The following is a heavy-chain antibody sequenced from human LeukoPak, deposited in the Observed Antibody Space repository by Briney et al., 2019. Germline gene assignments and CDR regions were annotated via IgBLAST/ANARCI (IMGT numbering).Heavy chain of an antibody. Sequence: PSDTLSLTCTVSGGSISSSDCYWGWIRQPPGKGLEWIGIVYYGGSTHYNPSHKGRVTLSVDTSKNQFSLKLTSVTAADTAVYYCARRISTYDSSGYSTGDAFDFWGQGILVTVSS. J-gene: IGHJ4*02. D-gene: IGHD3-22*01. V-gene: IGHV4-39*01. CDR2: VYYGGST. CDR1: GGSISSSDCY. CDR3: ARRISTYDSSGYSTGDAFDF.